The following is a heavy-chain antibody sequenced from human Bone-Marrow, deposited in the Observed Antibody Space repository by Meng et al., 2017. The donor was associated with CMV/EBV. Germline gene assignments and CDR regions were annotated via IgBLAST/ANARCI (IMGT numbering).Heavy chain of an antibody. CDR3: ARDIVVVPAAIPLRPYYGMDV. Sequence: ASVKVSCKASGYTFTGYYMHWVRQAPGQGLEWMGWINPNSGGTNYAQKFQGRVTMTRDTSISTAYMELSRLRSDDTAVYYCARDIVVVPAAIPLRPYYGMDVWGQGTTVTGSS. CDR1: GYTFTGYY. D-gene: IGHD2-2*02. CDR2: INPNSGGT. V-gene: IGHV1-2*02. J-gene: IGHJ6*01.